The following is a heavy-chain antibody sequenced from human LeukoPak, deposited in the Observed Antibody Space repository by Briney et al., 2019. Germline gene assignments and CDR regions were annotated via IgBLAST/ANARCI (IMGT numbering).Heavy chain of an antibody. CDR2: IYYSGST. Sequence: PSETLSLTCTVSGGSISSYYWSWIRQPPGKGLEWIGYIYYSGSTNYNPSLKSRVTISVDTSKNQFSLKLSSVTAADTAVYYCARKGRDGRVVVIRAFDYWGQGTLVTVSS. V-gene: IGHV4-59*12. J-gene: IGHJ4*02. CDR1: GGSISSYY. CDR3: ARKGRDGRVVVIRAFDY. D-gene: IGHD3-22*01.